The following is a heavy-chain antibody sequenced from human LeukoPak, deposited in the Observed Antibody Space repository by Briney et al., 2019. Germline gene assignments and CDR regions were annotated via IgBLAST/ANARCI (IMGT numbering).Heavy chain of an antibody. CDR3: ARRYYYDSFDY. CDR2: INHSGST. Sequence: PSETPSLTCAVYGGSFSGYYWSWIRQPPGKGLEWIGEINHSGSTNYNPSLKSRVTISVDTSKNQFSLKLSSVTAADTAVYYCARRYYYDSFDYWGQGTLVTVSS. CDR1: GGSFSGYY. V-gene: IGHV4-34*01. D-gene: IGHD3-22*01. J-gene: IGHJ4*02.